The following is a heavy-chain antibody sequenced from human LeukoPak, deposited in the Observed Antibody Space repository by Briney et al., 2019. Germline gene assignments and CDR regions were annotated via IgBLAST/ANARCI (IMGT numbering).Heavy chain of an antibody. CDR1: GFTFSSYE. CDR3: AELGITMIGGV. Sequence: PGGSLRLSCAASGFTFSSYEMNWVRQAPGKGLEWVSYISSSGRTKYYADSVKGRFTISRDNAEKSLYLQMNSLRAEDTAVYYCAELGITMIGGVWGKGTTVTISS. CDR2: ISSSGRTK. J-gene: IGHJ6*04. V-gene: IGHV3-48*03. D-gene: IGHD3-10*02.